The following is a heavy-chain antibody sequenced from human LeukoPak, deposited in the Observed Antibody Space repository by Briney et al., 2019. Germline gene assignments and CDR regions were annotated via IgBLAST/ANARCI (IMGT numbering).Heavy chain of an antibody. Sequence: ASVKVSCKASSYTFTSYGISWVRQAPGQGLEWMGWISAYNGNTNYAQKLQGRVTMTTDTSASTAYMELRSLRSDDTAVYYCARVAAAGGLDYWGQGTLVTVSS. J-gene: IGHJ4*02. CDR3: ARVAAAGGLDY. CDR2: ISAYNGNT. CDR1: SYTFTSYG. V-gene: IGHV1-18*01. D-gene: IGHD6-13*01.